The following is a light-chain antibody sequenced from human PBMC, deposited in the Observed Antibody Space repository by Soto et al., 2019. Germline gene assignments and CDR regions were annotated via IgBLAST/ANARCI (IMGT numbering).Light chain of an antibody. Sequence: ESVLTQSPGTLSLSPGERATLSCRASQSVSSSYLAWYQQKPGQAPRLLIYGASSRATGIPDRFSGSGSGTDFTLTISRLEPEDFAVYYCQQYGSSPPLTFGPGTKVDIK. V-gene: IGKV3-20*01. CDR1: QSVSSSY. CDR3: QQYGSSPPLT. J-gene: IGKJ3*01. CDR2: GAS.